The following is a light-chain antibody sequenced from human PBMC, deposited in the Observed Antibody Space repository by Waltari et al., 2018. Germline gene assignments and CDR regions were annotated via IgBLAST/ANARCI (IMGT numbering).Light chain of an antibody. CDR3: QQTYSNPWT. CDR2: ALS. CDR1: QRIGSY. J-gene: IGKJ1*01. V-gene: IGKV1-39*01. Sequence: DIQMTQSPSSLSASVGVRVAITCRASQRIGSYLNWYQQKPGQAPKLLIYALSTLQSGVPSRFSGSGSGTDFTLTITSLQPEDFATYSCQQTYSNPWTFGQGTKVEIK.